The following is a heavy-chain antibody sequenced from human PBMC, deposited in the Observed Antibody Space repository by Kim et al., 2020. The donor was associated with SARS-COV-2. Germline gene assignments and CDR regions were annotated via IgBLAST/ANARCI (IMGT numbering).Heavy chain of an antibody. Sequence: SETLSLTCTVSGGSISSSSYYWGWIRQPPGKGLEWIGSIYYSGSTYYNPSLKSRVTISVDTSKNQFSLKLSSVTAADTAVYYCASTASYYVILTGYYNYYFDYWGQGTLVTVSS. J-gene: IGHJ4*02. V-gene: IGHV4-39*07. D-gene: IGHD3-9*01. CDR1: GGSISSSSYY. CDR3: ASTASYYVILTGYYNYYFDY. CDR2: IYYSGST.